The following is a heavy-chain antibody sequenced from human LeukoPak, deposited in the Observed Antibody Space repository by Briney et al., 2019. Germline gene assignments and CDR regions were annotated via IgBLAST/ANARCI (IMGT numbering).Heavy chain of an antibody. CDR2: ITGTGGK. CDR1: GFTLTNHG. CDR3: AKDYCRDGNCPFPFLDS. D-gene: IGHD2-15*01. J-gene: IGHJ4*02. V-gene: IGHV3-23*01. Sequence: GGSLRLSCAVSGFTLTNHGVSWVRQAPGKGLEWVSIITGTGGKYYGDSVKGRFVLSRDNSKNTVYMQMTSLRAEDTATYYCAKDYCRDGNCPFPFLDSWGQGTLVTVSS.